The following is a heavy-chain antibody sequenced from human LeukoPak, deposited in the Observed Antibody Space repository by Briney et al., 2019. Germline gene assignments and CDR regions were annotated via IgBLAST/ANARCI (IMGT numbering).Heavy chain of an antibody. CDR3: AICSGGSCYLNFGNY. J-gene: IGHJ4*02. CDR2: ISGDGGSI. V-gene: IGHV3-23*01. D-gene: IGHD2-15*01. CDR1: GFTFSSYA. Sequence: GGSLRLSCAASGFTFSSYAMSWVRQAPGKGLEWVSGISGDGGSIYYADSVKGRFTISRDNSKNTLYLQMNSLRAEDTAVYYCAICSGGSCYLNFGNYWGQGTLVTVSS.